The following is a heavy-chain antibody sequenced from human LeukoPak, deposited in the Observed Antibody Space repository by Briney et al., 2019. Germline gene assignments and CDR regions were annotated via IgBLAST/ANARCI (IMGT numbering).Heavy chain of an antibody. CDR2: ISYDGSNK. Sequence: GRSLRLSCAASGFTFSSYGMHWVRQAPGEGLEWVAVISYDGSNKYYADSVKGRFTISRDNSKNTLYLQMNSLRAEDTAVYYCAKDMADLITMVRYPGDYWGQGTLVTVSS. J-gene: IGHJ4*02. CDR1: GFTFSSYG. D-gene: IGHD3-10*01. V-gene: IGHV3-30*18. CDR3: AKDMADLITMVRYPGDY.